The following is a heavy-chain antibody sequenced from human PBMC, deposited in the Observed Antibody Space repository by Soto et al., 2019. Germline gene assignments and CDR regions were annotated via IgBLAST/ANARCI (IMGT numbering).Heavy chain of an antibody. J-gene: IGHJ4*02. CDR3: AHRHSSSWYRFDY. CDR2: INSDGSST. V-gene: IGHV3-74*01. D-gene: IGHD6-13*01. CDR1: GFNFSSYW. Sequence: GGSLRLSCAASGFNFSSYWMHWVRKAPGKGLVWVSRINSDGSSTSYADSVKSRLTITKDTSKNQVVLTMTNMDPVDTATYYCAHRHSSSWYRFDYWGQGTQVTVSS.